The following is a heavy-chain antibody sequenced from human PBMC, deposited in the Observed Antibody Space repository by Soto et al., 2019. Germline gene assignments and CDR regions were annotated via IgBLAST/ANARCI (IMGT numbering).Heavy chain of an antibody. CDR2: IYSGGST. CDR3: ARSYNRAVYDY. V-gene: IGHV3-53*01. Sequence: PGVSLRLSCAASGFTVSSNYMSWVRQAPGKGLEWVSVIYSGGSTYYADSVKGRFTISRDNSKNTLYLQMNSLRAEDTAVYYCARSYNRAVYDYWGQGTLVTVSS. D-gene: IGHD1-20*01. J-gene: IGHJ4*02. CDR1: GFTVSSNY.